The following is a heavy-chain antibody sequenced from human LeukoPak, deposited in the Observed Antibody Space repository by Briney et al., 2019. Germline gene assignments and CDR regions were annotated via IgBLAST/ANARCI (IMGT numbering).Heavy chain of an antibody. CDR3: ASRSAAASGGFDY. CDR1: GGSFSGYY. CDR2: INHSGST. J-gene: IGHJ4*02. D-gene: IGHD6-13*01. V-gene: IGHV4-34*01. Sequence: SETLSLTCAVYGGSFSGYYWSWIRQPPGKGLEWIGEINHSGSTNYNPSLKSRVTISVDTSKNQFSLKLSSVTAADTAVYYCASRSAAASGGFDYWGQGTLVTVSS.